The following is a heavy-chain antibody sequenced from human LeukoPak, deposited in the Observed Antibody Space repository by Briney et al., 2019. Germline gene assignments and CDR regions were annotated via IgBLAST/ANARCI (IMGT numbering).Heavy chain of an antibody. J-gene: IGHJ4*02. Sequence: SGTLSLTCTVSGGSISSYYWSWIRQPPGKGLEWIGYIFHSGSTNYNPSLKSRVTISVDTSKNQFSLKLSTVTAADTAVYYCARSGYSYGHFDYWGQGTLVTVSS. CDR3: ARSGYSYGHFDY. D-gene: IGHD5-18*01. CDR1: GGSISSYY. CDR2: IFHSGST. V-gene: IGHV4-59*01.